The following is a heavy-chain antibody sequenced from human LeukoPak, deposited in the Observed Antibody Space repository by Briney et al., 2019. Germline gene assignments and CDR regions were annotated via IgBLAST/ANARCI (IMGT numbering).Heavy chain of an antibody. J-gene: IGHJ4*02. V-gene: IGHV3-23*01. CDR2: ISGSGGST. CDR3: AKDSSSWYQRDY. Sequence: GGSLRLSCAASGFPFSSYAMTWVRQAPGKGREGVSAISGSGGSTYYADSVKGRFTISRDNSKNTLYLQMNSLRAEDTAVYYCAKDSSSWYQRDYWGQGTLVTVSS. CDR1: GFPFSSYA. D-gene: IGHD6-13*01.